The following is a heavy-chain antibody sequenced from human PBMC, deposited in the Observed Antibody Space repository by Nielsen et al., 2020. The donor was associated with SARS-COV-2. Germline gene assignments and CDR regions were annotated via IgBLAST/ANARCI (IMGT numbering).Heavy chain of an antibody. V-gene: IGHV1-3*01. D-gene: IGHD5-18*01. Sequence: ASVKVSCKASGYTFTSYAMHWVRQAPGQRLEWMGWINAGNGNTKYSQKFQGRVTITRDTSASTAYMELSSLRSDDTAVYYCARDTAMVTVSYYGMDVWGQGTTVTVSS. CDR2: INAGNGNT. CDR1: GYTFTSYA. CDR3: ARDTAMVTVSYYGMDV. J-gene: IGHJ6*02.